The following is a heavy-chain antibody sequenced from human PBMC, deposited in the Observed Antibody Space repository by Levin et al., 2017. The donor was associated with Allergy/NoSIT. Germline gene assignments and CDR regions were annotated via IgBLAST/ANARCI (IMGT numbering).Heavy chain of an antibody. J-gene: IGHJ4*02. CDR2: IYYSGST. CDR1: GGSISSSSYY. V-gene: IGHV4-39*01. Sequence: SETLSLTCTVSGGSISSSSYYWGWIRQPPGKGLEWIGSIYYSGSTYYNPSLKSRVTISVDTSKNQFSLKLSSVTAADTAVYYCAGNGYSYGYGLIDYWGQGTLVTVSS. CDR3: AGNGYSYGYGLIDY. D-gene: IGHD5-18*01.